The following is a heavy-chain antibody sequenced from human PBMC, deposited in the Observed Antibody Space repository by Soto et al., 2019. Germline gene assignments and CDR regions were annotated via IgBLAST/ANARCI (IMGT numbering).Heavy chain of an antibody. V-gene: IGHV3-33*01. Sequence: GGSLRLSCAASGFTFSSYGMHWVRQAPGKGLEWVAVIWYDGSNKYYADSVKGRFTISRDNSKNTLYLQMNSLRAEDTAIYYCARGYITSSGYFDDWGQGTLVTVSS. J-gene: IGHJ4*02. CDR1: GFTFSSYG. CDR3: ARGYITSSGYFDD. D-gene: IGHD6-6*01. CDR2: IWYDGSNK.